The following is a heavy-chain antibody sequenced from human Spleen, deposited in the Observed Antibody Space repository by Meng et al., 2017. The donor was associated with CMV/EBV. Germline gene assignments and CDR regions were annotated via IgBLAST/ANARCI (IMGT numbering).Heavy chain of an antibody. CDR3: VRGVPGCFNCFQV. J-gene: IGHJ1*01. D-gene: IGHD1-14*01. V-gene: IGHV3-7*01. Sequence: GESLRLSCAASGFTVSSHFMTWVRQAPGKGLEWVANIKPDDSEINYVGSVKGRFTISRDNAKNSLYLQMTSLRVEDTAVYYCVRGVPGCFNCFQVWGPGTLVTVSS. CDR1: GFTVSSHF. CDR2: IKPDDSEI.